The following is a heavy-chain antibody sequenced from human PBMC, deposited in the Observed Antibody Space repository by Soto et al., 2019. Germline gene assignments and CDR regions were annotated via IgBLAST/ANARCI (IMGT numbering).Heavy chain of an antibody. V-gene: IGHV3-74*01. CDR3: GRGGSDSPMAPGY. CDR2: INPDGSAT. Sequence: GESLKISCAASGFTFSSYWMHWVRQAPGKGLVWVSRINPDGSATNCADSVKGRFTISRDNAKNTLYLQMNSLRAEDTAVFYCGRGGSDSPMAPGYWGQGTLVTVSS. J-gene: IGHJ4*02. D-gene: IGHD5-18*01. CDR1: GFTFSSYW.